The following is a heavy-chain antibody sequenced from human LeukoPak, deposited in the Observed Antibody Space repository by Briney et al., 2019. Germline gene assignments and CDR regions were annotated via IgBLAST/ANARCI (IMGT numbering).Heavy chain of an antibody. V-gene: IGHV1-69*05. D-gene: IGHD6-13*01. Sequence: SVKVSCKASGGTFSSYAISWVRQAPGQGLEWMGGIIPIFGTANYAQKFQGRVTITTDESTSTAYMELSSLRSEDTAVYYCARDPGIAAAAHGDYYYYMDVWGKGTTVTVSS. CDR2: IIPIFGTA. CDR3: ARDPGIAAAAHGDYYYYMDV. J-gene: IGHJ6*03. CDR1: GGTFSSYA.